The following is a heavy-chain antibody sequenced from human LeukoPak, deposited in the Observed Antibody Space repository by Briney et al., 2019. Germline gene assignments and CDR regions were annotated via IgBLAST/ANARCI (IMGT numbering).Heavy chain of an antibody. V-gene: IGHV1-3*03. CDR2: INAGNGNT. CDR1: GYVFTGYY. J-gene: IGHJ4*02. Sequence: ASVKVSCKASGYVFTGYYMHWVRQAPGQRLEWMGWINAGNGNTKYSQEFQGRVTITRDTSASTAYMELSSLRSEDMAVYYCAREPYYYDSSGYYSLSGYFDYWGQGTLVTVSS. CDR3: AREPYYYDSSGYYSLSGYFDY. D-gene: IGHD3-22*01.